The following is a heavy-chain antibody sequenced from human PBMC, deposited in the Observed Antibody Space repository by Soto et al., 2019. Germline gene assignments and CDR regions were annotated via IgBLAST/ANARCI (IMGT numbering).Heavy chain of an antibody. J-gene: IGHJ6*02. CDR3: AGGGVRGVITRTRDYYGMDV. CDR1: GYSFTSYW. CDR2: IYPGDSDT. D-gene: IGHD3-10*01. Sequence: GESLKISCKGSGYSFTSYWIGRVRQMPGKGLEWMGIIYPGDSDTRYSPSLQGQVTISADKSISTAYLQWSSLKASDTAMYYCAGGGVRGVITRTRDYYGMDVWGQGTTVTVSS. V-gene: IGHV5-51*01.